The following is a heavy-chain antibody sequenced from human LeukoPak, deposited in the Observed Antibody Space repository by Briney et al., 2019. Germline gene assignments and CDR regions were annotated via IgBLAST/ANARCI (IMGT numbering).Heavy chain of an antibody. CDR2: ISYDGSNK. D-gene: IGHD3-10*01. V-gene: IGHV3-30-3*01. CDR3: ARDRGYYGSGSYSGADY. Sequence: PGRSLRLSCSASGFTFSSYAMHWVRQAPGKGLEWVAVISYDGSNKYYADSVKGRFTISRDNSKNTLYLQMNSLRAEDTAVYYCARDRGYYGSGSYSGADYWGQGTLVTVSS. CDR1: GFTFSSYA. J-gene: IGHJ4*02.